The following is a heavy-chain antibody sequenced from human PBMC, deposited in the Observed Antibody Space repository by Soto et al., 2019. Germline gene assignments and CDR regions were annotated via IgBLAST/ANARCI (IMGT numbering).Heavy chain of an antibody. CDR3: AKGVRGYRLRGGMDV. D-gene: IGHD5-18*01. J-gene: IGHJ6*02. CDR2: ISYDGSNK. CDR1: GFTFRSYG. V-gene: IGHV3-30*18. Sequence: PGGSLRLSCAASGFTFRSYGMHWVRQAPGKGLEWVAVISYDGSNKYYADSVKGRFTISRDNSKNTLYLQMNSLRAGDTAVYYCAKGVRGYRLRGGMDVWGQGTTVTVSS.